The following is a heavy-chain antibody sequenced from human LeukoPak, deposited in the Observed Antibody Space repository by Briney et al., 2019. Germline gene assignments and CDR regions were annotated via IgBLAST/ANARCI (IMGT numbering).Heavy chain of an antibody. V-gene: IGHV4-59*01. Sequence: SSETLSLTCTVSGGSISSYYWSWIRQPPGKGLEWIGYIYYSGSTNYNPSLKSRVTISVDTSKNQFSLKLSSVTAADTAVYYCARTEPLGVVIPTGAFDIWGQGTMVTVSS. D-gene: IGHD3-3*01. CDR3: ARTEPLGVVIPTGAFDI. CDR1: GGSISSYY. CDR2: IYYSGST. J-gene: IGHJ3*02.